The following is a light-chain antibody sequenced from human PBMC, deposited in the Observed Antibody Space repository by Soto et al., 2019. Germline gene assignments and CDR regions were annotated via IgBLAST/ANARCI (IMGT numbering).Light chain of an antibody. J-gene: IGLJ3*02. CDR2: DVT. V-gene: IGLV2-11*01. CDR3: CSVAGTSSM. CDR1: TTDVGSSDY. Sequence: QSALSRSVSGSPGQSVTLSCTGATTDVGSSDYVSWYQQHPGKAPRLLIYDVTKRPAGVPTRFSGSKSDKTASLTISGLQTEDEAVYFCCSVAGTSSMFDGGTKVTVL.